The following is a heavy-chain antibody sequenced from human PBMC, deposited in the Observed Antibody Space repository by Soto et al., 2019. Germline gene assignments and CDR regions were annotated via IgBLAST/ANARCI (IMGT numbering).Heavy chain of an antibody. D-gene: IGHD7-27*01. J-gene: IGHJ5*02. V-gene: IGHV4-39*01. CDR2: INYSGST. Sequence: SETLSLTCTVSGGSISSSSYYWGWIRQPPGKGLEWIGSINYSGSTYYNPSLRSRVTISVDTSKNQFSLKLRSVTAADTAVYYCARRTGDSKSVVWFDPRGQGTLVTVSS. CDR3: ARRTGDSKSVVWFDP. CDR1: GGSISSSSYY.